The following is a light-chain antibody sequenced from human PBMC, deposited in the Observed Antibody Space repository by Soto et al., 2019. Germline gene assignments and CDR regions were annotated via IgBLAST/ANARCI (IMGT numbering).Light chain of an antibody. J-gene: IGLJ1*01. CDR2: DVT. CDR1: SSDVGGYNF. Sequence: QSVLTQPASVSGSPGQSITISCTGTSSDVGGYNFVSWYQQHPDKAPKLMIYDVTNRPSGVSNRFSGSKSGNTASLTISGLQAEDEADYYCSSYTSISTYVXGTGTKVPVL. V-gene: IGLV2-14*01. CDR3: SSYTSISTYV.